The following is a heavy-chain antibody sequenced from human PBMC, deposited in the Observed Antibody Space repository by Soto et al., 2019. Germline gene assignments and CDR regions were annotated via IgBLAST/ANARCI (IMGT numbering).Heavy chain of an antibody. D-gene: IGHD3-22*01. CDR1: GGSVSSGSYY. CDR2: IYYSGST. J-gene: IGHJ4*02. V-gene: IGHV4-61*01. Sequence: SETLSLTCTVSGGSVSSGSYYWSWIRQPPGKGLVWIGYIYYSGSTNYNPSLKSRVTISVDTSKNQFSLKLSSVTAADTAVYYCGRDRAAFRYYYDSSGYYQSWPEEHEFDYWGQGTLVTVSS. CDR3: GRDRAAFRYYYDSSGYYQSWPEEHEFDY.